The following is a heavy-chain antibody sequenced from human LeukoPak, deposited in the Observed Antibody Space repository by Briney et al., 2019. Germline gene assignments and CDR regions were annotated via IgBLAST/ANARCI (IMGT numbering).Heavy chain of an antibody. Sequence: GESLKISXKGSGYSFTSYWIGWVRQMPGKGPEWMGMIYPGDSDPKYSPSFQGQVTISADKSISTAYLQWSSLKASDTAMYYCARRDETLGYCSSTSCYSQAVDYWGQGTLVTVSS. V-gene: IGHV5-51*01. J-gene: IGHJ4*02. CDR2: IYPGDSDP. D-gene: IGHD2-2*01. CDR1: GYSFTSYW. CDR3: ARRDETLGYCSSTSCYSQAVDY.